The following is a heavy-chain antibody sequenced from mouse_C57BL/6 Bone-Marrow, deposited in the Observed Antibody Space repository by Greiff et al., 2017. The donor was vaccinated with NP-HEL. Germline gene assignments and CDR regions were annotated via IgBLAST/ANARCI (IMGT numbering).Heavy chain of an antibody. J-gene: IGHJ3*01. Sequence: EVQGVESGGGLVKPGGSLKLSCAASGFTFSSYAMSWVRQTPEKRLEWVATISDGGSYTSYPDNVKGRFTISRDNAKNNLYLQMSHLKSEDTAMYYCARDGGLRDWFAYWGQGTLVTVSA. V-gene: IGHV5-4*01. CDR3: ARDGGLRDWFAY. CDR1: GFTFSSYA. CDR2: ISDGGSYT. D-gene: IGHD2-4*01.